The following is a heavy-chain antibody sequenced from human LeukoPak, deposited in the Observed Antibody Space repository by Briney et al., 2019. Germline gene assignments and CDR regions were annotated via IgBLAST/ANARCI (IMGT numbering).Heavy chain of an antibody. CDR1: GYTFTSYD. CDR3: ARGPGTGTALGYYYYYMDV. CDR2: MNPNSGNT. Sequence: ASVKVSCKAPGYTFTSYDINWVRQATGQGLEWMGWMNPNSGNTGYAQKFQGRVTMTRNTSISTAYMELSSLRSEDTAVYYCARGPGTGTALGYYYYYMDVWGKGTTVTVSS. V-gene: IGHV1-8*01. D-gene: IGHD1-1*01. J-gene: IGHJ6*03.